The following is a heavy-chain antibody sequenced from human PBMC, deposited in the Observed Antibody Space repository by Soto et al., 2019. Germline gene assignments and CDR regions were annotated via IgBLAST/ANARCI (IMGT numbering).Heavy chain of an antibody. J-gene: IGHJ6*03. CDR3: TKVVIPGTRHMD. V-gene: IGHV4-39*01. D-gene: IGHD2-21*01. CDR1: GDSITSINNY. CDR2: IYYDGST. Sequence: PSDTLSLTSNDTGDSITSINNYRGWIRQPPGMGLEWIANIYYDGSTFYNPFLKSRVAMYIDTSKNQFSLNVTSVPATDKAVYYCTKVVIPGTRHMD.